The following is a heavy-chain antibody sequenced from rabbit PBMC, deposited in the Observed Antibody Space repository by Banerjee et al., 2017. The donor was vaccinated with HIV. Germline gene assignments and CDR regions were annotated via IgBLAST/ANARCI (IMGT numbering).Heavy chain of an antibody. CDR3: ARDLAGAIGWNYNL. D-gene: IGHD4-1*01. V-gene: IGHV1S45*01. CDR1: GFSFSDKYV. CDR2: IDSGDGNT. Sequence: QEQLEESGGDLVKPEGSLTLTCTASGFSFSDKYVMCWVRQAPGKGLEWIGCIDSGDGNTYYASWAKGRFTISKTSSTTVTLHLNSLTAADTATYFCARDLAGAIGWNYNLWGQGTLVTVS. J-gene: IGHJ4*01.